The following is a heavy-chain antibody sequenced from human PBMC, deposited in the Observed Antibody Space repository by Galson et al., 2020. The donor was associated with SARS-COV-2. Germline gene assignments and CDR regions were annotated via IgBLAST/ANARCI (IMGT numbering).Heavy chain of an antibody. CDR2: ISSGGRT. CDR3: ARDLRDPGGQWFGELE. J-gene: IGHJ4*02. V-gene: IGHV3-53*01. CDR1: GIIVTTNS. Sequence: LKISCAVSGIIVTTNSMSWVRQAPGKGLEWVSVISSGGRTDYRESVRGRFTISRDTSKNTVYLQINSLRVDDTAVYFCARDLRDPGGQWFGELEWGQGTLVTVSS. D-gene: IGHD3-10*01.